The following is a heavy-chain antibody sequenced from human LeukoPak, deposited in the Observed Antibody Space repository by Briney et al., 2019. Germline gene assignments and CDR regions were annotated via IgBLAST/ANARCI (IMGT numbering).Heavy chain of an antibody. CDR2: LSHSGST. V-gene: IGHV4-38-2*02. Sequence: SETLSLTCTVSAYSISSGYYWGRIRQPPGKGLEWIGSLSHSGSTFYNPSLKSRVTISVDTSKNQFSLRLRSVTAADTAVYYCARISVATIPYYYYYYMDVWGKGTTVTVSS. CDR1: AYSISSGYY. D-gene: IGHD5-12*01. CDR3: ARISVATIPYYYYYYMDV. J-gene: IGHJ6*03.